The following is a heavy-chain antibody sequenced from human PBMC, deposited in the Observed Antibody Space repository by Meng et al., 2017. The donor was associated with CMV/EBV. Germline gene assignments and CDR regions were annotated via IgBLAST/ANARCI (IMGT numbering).Heavy chain of an antibody. CDR2: IIPFFHTT. CDR3: TRGANWGSPFDH. D-gene: IGHD7-27*01. Sequence: CKASGGTFSNYAISWVRQAPGQGLEWMGGIIPFFHTTYYAQKFQDRVIFTSDEDTKTVYMELRSLRSEDTAVYFCTRGANWGSPFDHWGQGALVTVSS. V-gene: IGHV1-69*01. CDR1: GGTFSNYA. J-gene: IGHJ4*02.